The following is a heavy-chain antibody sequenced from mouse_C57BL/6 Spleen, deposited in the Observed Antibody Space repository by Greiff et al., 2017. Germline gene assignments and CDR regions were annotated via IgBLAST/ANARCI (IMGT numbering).Heavy chain of an antibody. V-gene: IGHV1-50*01. Sequence: QVQLQQPGAELVKPGASVKLSCKASGYTFTSYWMQWVKQRPGPGLEWIGEIDPSDSYTNYNQKFKGKATLTVDTSSSTAYMQLSSLTSEDSAVYYCARLAFWGQGTTLTVSS. CDR2: IDPSDSYT. J-gene: IGHJ2*01. CDR1: GYTFTSYW. CDR3: ARLAF.